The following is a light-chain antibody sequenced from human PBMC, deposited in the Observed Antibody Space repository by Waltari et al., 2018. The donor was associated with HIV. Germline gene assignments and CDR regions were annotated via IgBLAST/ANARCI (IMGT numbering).Light chain of an antibody. J-gene: IGLJ2*01. V-gene: IGLV2-14*01. Sequence: QSALTQPASVSGSPGQSITISCTGTSTDVGRYPYFSWFQKYPDKAPKLIIFEATHRPSGVSNRFSGSKSANTASLTISGLQAEDEADYFCSSYTATNTLVFGGGTKLTVL. CDR2: EAT. CDR3: SSYTATNTLV. CDR1: STDVGRYPY.